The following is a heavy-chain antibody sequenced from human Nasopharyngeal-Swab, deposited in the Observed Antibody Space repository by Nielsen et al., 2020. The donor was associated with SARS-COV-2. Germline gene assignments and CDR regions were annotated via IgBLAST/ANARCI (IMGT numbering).Heavy chain of an antibody. CDR3: ARGPYSSSSYYYYGMDV. Sequence: GESLKISCAASGFTFSSYAMHWVRQAPGKGLEWVAVISYDGSNKYYADSVKGRFTISRDNSKNTLYLQMISLRAEDTAVYYCARGPYSSSSYYYYGMDVWGQGTTVTVSS. CDR1: GFTFSSYA. D-gene: IGHD6-13*01. V-gene: IGHV3-30*04. J-gene: IGHJ6*02. CDR2: ISYDGSNK.